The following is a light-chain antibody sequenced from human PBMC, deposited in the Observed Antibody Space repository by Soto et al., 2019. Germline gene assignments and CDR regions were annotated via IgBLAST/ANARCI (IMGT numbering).Light chain of an antibody. CDR3: AAWDDRVSGYV. CDR1: SSNIGSSY. CDR2: NNN. J-gene: IGLJ1*01. V-gene: IGLV1-47*02. Sequence: QSALTQPPSTSGTPVQRVTISCSGSSSNIGSSYVFWFQHLPGTAPKLLMYNNNQRPSGVPDRVSASKSGTSASLAISGLRSEDEADYYCAAWDDRVSGYVFGTGTKVT.